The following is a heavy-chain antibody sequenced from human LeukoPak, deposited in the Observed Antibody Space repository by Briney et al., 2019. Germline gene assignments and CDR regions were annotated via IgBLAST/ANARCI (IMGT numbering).Heavy chain of an antibody. CDR3: ARDGEYSSSCLDY. Sequence: ASVKVSCKASGYTFTSYGISWVRQAPGQRLEWMGWINAGNGNTKYSQKFQGRVTITRDTSASTAYMELSSLRSEDTAVYYCARDGEYSSSCLDYWGQGTLVTVSS. V-gene: IGHV1-3*01. CDR1: GYTFTSYG. J-gene: IGHJ4*02. D-gene: IGHD6-13*01. CDR2: INAGNGNT.